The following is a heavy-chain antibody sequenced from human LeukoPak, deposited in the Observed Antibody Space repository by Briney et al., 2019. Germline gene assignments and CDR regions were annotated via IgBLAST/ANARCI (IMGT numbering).Heavy chain of an antibody. CDR3: TKTRLDVLLWFGELSNFDY. CDR2: TKSNTDGGTP. V-gene: IGHV3-15*01. J-gene: IGHJ4*01. CDR1: GFTFSNAW. Sequence: GWSLTLSCAASGFTFSNAWMSWVRQAAGKGLEWVGCTKSNTDGGTPDYAAPVKGRFVISRDDSQNTLYLQRNSLKTKDTAVYYCTKTRLDVLLWFGELSNFDYWSQGTLVTVSS. D-gene: IGHD3-10*01.